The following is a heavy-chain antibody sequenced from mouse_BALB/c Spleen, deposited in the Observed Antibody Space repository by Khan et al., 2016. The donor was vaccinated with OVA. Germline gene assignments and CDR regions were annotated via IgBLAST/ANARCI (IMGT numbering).Heavy chain of an antibody. CDR3: ARENYYGRTCYAMDY. D-gene: IGHD1-1*01. J-gene: IGHJ4*01. V-gene: IGHV1S41*01. Sequence: DLVKPGASVKLSCKASGYTFTSYWINWIKQRPGQGLEWIGRIAPGSGSSSYNEMFKGKATLTLDTSSSTAHIQLSSLSSEDSAVYFGARENYYGRTCYAMDYWGQGTSVTVSS. CDR1: GYTFTSYW. CDR2: IAPGSGSS.